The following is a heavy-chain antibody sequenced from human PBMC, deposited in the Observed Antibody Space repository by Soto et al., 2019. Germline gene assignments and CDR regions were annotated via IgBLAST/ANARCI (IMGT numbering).Heavy chain of an antibody. CDR1: GYSFTSYW. J-gene: IGHJ6*02. D-gene: IGHD3-10*01. Sequence: ESLTISRKGSGYSFTSYWIGLVRQMPGKGLEWMGIIYPGDPDTRYSPSFQGQVTISADKSISTAYLQWSSLKASDTAMYYCARPRLGVRDSYGMDVWGQGTTVTVSS. V-gene: IGHV5-51*01. CDR2: IYPGDPDT. CDR3: ARPRLGVRDSYGMDV.